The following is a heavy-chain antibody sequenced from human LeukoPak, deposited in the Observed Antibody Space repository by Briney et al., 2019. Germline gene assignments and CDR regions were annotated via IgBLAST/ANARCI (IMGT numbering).Heavy chain of an antibody. CDR3: ASHAHCTNGVCYSYWYFDL. CDR1: GGSISSGGYY. D-gene: IGHD2-8*01. CDR2: IYHSGST. J-gene: IGHJ2*01. V-gene: IGHV4-30-2*01. Sequence: SQTLSLTCTVSGGSISSGGYYWSWIRQPPGKGLEWIGYIYHSGSTYYNPSLKSRVTISVDRSKNQFSLKLSSVTAADTAVYYCASHAHCTNGVCYSYWYFDLWGRGTLVTVSS.